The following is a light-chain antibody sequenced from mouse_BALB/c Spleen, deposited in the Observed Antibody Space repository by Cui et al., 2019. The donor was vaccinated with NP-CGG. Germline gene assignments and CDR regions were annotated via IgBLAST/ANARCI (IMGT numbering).Light chain of an antibody. CDR2: GTN. CDR3: ALWYSNHWV. V-gene: IGLV1*01. J-gene: IGLJ1*01. CDR1: TRAVTTTNY. Sequence: QAVLTQESPLPAPPCEPVTLPCRSPTRAVTTTNYANLVQENPVHLLTGLIGGTNNRAPGVPARFSGSLIGDKAALTITGAQTEDEAIYFCALWYSNHWVFGGGTKLTVL.